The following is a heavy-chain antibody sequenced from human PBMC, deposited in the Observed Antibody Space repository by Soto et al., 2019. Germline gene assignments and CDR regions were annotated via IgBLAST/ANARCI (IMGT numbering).Heavy chain of an antibody. D-gene: IGHD2-21*01. V-gene: IGHV1-69*08. J-gene: IGHJ6*02. CDR1: GDTFSSYA. CDR3: ARRRYCGYDCYHKHYYGMDV. Sequence: QVQLVQSGAELKKTGSSVKVSCRASGDTFSSYAVNWVRQAPGRGLEWMGRIITVLGTTDYAQNFKGRLTITAEKSVKTVYMELSSLRSEDTAVYYCARRRYCGYDCYHKHYYGMDVWGQGTTVTVAS. CDR2: IITVLGTT.